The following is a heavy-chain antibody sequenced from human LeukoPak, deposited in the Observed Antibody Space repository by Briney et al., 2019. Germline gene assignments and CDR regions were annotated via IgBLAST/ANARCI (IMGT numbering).Heavy chain of an antibody. D-gene: IGHD2-15*01. V-gene: IGHV1-69*04. J-gene: IGHJ4*02. CDR1: GGTFSSYA. Sequence: ASVKVSCKASGGTFSSYAISWVRQAPGQGLEWMGRIIPIFGIANYAQKFQGRVTITADKSTSTAYMELSSLRSEDTAVYYCARTGYCSGGSCPGYFDYWGREPWSPSPQ. CDR3: ARTGYCSGGSCPGYFDY. CDR2: IIPIFGIA.